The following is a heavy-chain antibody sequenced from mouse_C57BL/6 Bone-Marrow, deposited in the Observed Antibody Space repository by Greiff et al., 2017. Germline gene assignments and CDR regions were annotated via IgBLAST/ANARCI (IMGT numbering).Heavy chain of an antibody. CDR2: INPNNGTT. D-gene: IGHD1-1*01. J-gene: IGHJ2*01. V-gene: IGHV1-39*01. CDR1: GYSFTDYN. CDR3: ARITKSFDY. Sequence: VQLQQSGPELVKPGASVKISCKASGYSFTDYNITWVKQSNGKSLEWIGEINPNNGTTSYNQKFKGKATLTVDQSSSTAYMQLNSLTSEDSAVYDCARITKSFDYWGQGTTLTVSS.